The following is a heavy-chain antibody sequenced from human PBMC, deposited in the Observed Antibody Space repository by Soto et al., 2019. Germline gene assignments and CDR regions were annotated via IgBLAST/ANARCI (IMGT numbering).Heavy chain of an antibody. V-gene: IGHV1-18*01. Sequence: GASVKVSCKASGYTFTSYGISWVRQAPGQGLEWMGWISAYNGNTNYAQKLQGRVTMTTDTSTSTAYMELRSLRSDDTAVYYCARVNFGLVSQMGTANWFDPWGQGTLVTVSS. D-gene: IGHD3-3*01. J-gene: IGHJ5*02. CDR2: ISAYNGNT. CDR1: GYTFTSYG. CDR3: ARVNFGLVSQMGTANWFDP.